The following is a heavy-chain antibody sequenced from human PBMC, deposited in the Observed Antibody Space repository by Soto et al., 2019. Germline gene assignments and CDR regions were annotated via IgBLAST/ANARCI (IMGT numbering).Heavy chain of an antibody. CDR1: GGTFSSYA. CDR2: IIPIFGTA. D-gene: IGHD3-3*01. V-gene: IGHV1-69*13. J-gene: IGHJ6*02. CDR3: AGPQYYDFWSGYYGRSYYYYGMDV. Sequence: SVKVSCKASGGTFSSYAISWVRQAPGQGLEWIGGIIPIFGTANYAQKFQGRVTITADESTSTAYMELSSLRSEDTAVYYCAGPQYYDFWSGYYGRSYYYYGMDVWGQGTTVTVSS.